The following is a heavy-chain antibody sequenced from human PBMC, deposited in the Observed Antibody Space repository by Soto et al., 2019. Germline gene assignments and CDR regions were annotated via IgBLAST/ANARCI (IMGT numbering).Heavy chain of an antibody. V-gene: IGHV1-69*01. D-gene: IGHD3-10*01. Sequence: QVQLVRSGAEVKKPGSSVKVSCKASGGTFSSYAISWVRQAPGQGLEWMGGIIPIFGTANYAQKFQDRVTITADESTSTAYMELSSLRSEDTAVYYCARSSITLVRGADYTMDVWGQGTTVTVSS. CDR3: ARSSITLVRGADYTMDV. CDR1: GGTFSSYA. J-gene: IGHJ6*02. CDR2: IIPIFGTA.